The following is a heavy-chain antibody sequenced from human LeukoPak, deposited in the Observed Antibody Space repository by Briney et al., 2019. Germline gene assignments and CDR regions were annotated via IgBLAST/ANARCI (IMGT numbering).Heavy chain of an antibody. CDR2: IYHTGNT. J-gene: IGHJ4*02. CDR3: ARGASGLTYDYGVN. CDR1: GGSISDYY. V-gene: IGHV4-59*01. Sequence: SETLSLTCTVSGGSISDYYWSWIRQPPGKTLEWIGYIYHTGNTHYNPSLKSRVTISVDTSKNQFSLKLSSVTAADTAVYFCARGASGLTYDYGVNWGQGTLVTVSS. D-gene: IGHD4-17*01.